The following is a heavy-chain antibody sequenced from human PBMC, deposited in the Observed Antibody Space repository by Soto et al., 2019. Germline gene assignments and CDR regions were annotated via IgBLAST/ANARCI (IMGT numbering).Heavy chain of an antibody. D-gene: IGHD6-19*01. CDR3: ARDGGIAVAGTRLGPDYYGMDV. CDR2: ISGSGGST. V-gene: IGHV3-23*01. CDR1: GFTFSSYA. J-gene: IGHJ6*02. Sequence: GGSLRLSCAASGFTFSSYAMSWVRQAPGKGLEWVSAISGSGGSTYYADSVKGRFTISRDNSKNTLYLQMNSLRAEDTAVYYCARDGGIAVAGTRLGPDYYGMDVWGQGTTVTVSS.